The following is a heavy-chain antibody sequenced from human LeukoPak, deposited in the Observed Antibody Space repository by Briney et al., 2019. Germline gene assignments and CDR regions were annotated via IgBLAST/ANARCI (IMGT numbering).Heavy chain of an antibody. CDR2: IYPGDSEV. CDR1: GYRFTSYW. J-gene: IGHJ4*02. Sequence: GESLKISCKASGYRFTSYWIGWVRQMPGKGLELMGMIYPGDSEVRYGPAFQVQLTISADKSVNTAYLQWSSLKASDTAIYYCATEIGSGWFYDYWGQGTLVTVSS. D-gene: IGHD6-19*01. CDR3: ATEIGSGWFYDY. V-gene: IGHV5-51*01.